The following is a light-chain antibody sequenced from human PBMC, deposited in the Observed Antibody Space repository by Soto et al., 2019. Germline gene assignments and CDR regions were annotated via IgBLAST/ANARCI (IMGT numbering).Light chain of an antibody. J-gene: IGKJ4*01. CDR1: QPVNNN. Sequence: EIVMTQSPATLSVSPGERATLSCRASQPVNNNLAWYQQKPGQAPRLLIYGASARATGIPARFSGSGSGTEFTLTISSLQSEDFAVYYCQQYNNWPLTFGGGTKVEIK. CDR3: QQYNNWPLT. V-gene: IGKV3-15*01. CDR2: GAS.